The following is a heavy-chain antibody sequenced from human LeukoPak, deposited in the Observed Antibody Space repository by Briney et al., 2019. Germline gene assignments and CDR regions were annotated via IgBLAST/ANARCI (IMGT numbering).Heavy chain of an antibody. CDR1: GGSFSGYY. Sequence: KPSETLSLTCAVYGGSFSGYYWSWIRQPPGKGLEWIGEINHSGSTNYNPSLKSRVTISVDTSKNQFSLKLSSVTAADTAVYYCARGQGRVLRFLEWLPSGWFDPWGQGTPVTVSS. CDR2: INHSGST. D-gene: IGHD3-3*01. J-gene: IGHJ5*02. V-gene: IGHV4-34*01. CDR3: ARGQGRVLRFLEWLPSGWFDP.